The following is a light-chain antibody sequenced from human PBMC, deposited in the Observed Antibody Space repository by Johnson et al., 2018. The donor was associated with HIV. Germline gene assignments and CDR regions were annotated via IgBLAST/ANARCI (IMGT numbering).Light chain of an antibody. CDR2: EYN. Sequence: QSVLTQPPSVSAAPGQKVTISCSGSSSNIGNNYVSWYQQLPGTAPKLLIYEYNKRPSGIPDRFSGSKSGTSATPAITGLQPADEADYYCGTWDSSLSAGNVFGTGTKVTVL. V-gene: IGLV1-51*02. CDR1: SSNIGNNY. CDR3: GTWDSSLSAGNV. J-gene: IGLJ1*01.